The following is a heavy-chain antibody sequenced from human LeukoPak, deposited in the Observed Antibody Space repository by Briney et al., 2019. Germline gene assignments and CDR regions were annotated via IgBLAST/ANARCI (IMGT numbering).Heavy chain of an antibody. V-gene: IGHV4-34*01. Sequence: PSETLSLTCAVYGGSFSGYYWSWIRQPPGKGLEWIGEINHSGSTNYNPSLKSRVTISVDTSKNQFSLKLSSVTAADTAVYYCARGRQSVLRYFDWLSAGPNFDYWGQGTLVTVSS. D-gene: IGHD3-9*01. CDR1: GGSFSGYY. CDR3: ARGRQSVLRYFDWLSAGPNFDY. J-gene: IGHJ4*02. CDR2: INHSGST.